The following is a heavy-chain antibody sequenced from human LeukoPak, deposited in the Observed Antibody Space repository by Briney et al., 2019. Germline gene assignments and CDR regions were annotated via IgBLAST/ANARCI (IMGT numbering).Heavy chain of an antibody. Sequence: ASVKVSCKASAYTFTSYGTSWVRQAPGQGLEWMGWISAHNGNTNYAQKLQGRVTMTTDTSTSTAYMELRSLRSDDTAVYYCAREYYYYGMDVWGQGTTVTVSS. CDR1: AYTFTSYG. V-gene: IGHV1-18*01. CDR3: AREYYYYGMDV. J-gene: IGHJ6*02. CDR2: ISAHNGNT.